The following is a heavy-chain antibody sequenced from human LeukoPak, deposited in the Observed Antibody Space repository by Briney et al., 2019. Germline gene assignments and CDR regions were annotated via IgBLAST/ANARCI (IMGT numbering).Heavy chain of an antibody. D-gene: IGHD2-2*01. Sequence: SETLSLTCTVSGGSISSSSYYWGWIRQPPGKGLEWIGSIYYSGSTYYNPSLKSRVTISVDTSKNQFSLKLSSVTAADTAVYYCARAMPAGAQYYFDYWGQGTLVTVSS. CDR3: ARAMPAGAQYYFDY. CDR1: GGSISSSSYY. V-gene: IGHV4-39*07. J-gene: IGHJ4*02. CDR2: IYYSGST.